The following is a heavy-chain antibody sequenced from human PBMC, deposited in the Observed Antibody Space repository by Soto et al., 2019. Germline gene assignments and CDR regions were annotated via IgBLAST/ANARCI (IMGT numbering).Heavy chain of an antibody. D-gene: IGHD6-13*01. CDR3: ARERGIAAGEGYYYYYYGMDV. CDR1: GYSFTSYW. J-gene: IGHJ6*02. Sequence: DSLTISCKGSGYSFTSYWIGWVRQMPGKGLEWTGIIYPGDSDTRYSPSFQGQVTISADKSISTAYLQWSSLKASDTAMYYCARERGIAAGEGYYYYYYGMDVWGQGTTVTVSS. V-gene: IGHV5-51*01. CDR2: IYPGDSDT.